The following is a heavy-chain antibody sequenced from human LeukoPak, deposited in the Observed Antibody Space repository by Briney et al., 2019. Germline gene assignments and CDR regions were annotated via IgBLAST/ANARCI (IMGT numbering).Heavy chain of an antibody. Sequence: GGSLRLSCAASGFTVSTNDMTWVRQAPGRGLEWVSAISGSGGSTYYADSVKGRFTISRDNSKNTLYLQMNSLRAEDTAVYYCAKKGTGWLRGFDYWGQGTLVTVSS. J-gene: IGHJ4*02. CDR3: AKKGTGWLRGFDY. D-gene: IGHD5-12*01. CDR2: ISGSGGST. CDR1: GFTVSTND. V-gene: IGHV3-23*01.